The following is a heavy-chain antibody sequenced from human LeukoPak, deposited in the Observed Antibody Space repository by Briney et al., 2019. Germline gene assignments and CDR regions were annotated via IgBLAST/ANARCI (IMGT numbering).Heavy chain of an antibody. CDR2: ISPRGDIT. D-gene: IGHD3-16*01. J-gene: IGHJ1*01. Sequence: GGSLRLSCAASGFSFRSHGMNWVRQAPGKGLEWVSGISPRGDITYYTDSVRGRFTISRDSFKNTVSLQVNSLRAEDTAMYYCAKDDDWGRFNHWGQGTLVTVSS. CDR1: GFSFRSHG. V-gene: IGHV3-23*01. CDR3: AKDDDWGRFNH.